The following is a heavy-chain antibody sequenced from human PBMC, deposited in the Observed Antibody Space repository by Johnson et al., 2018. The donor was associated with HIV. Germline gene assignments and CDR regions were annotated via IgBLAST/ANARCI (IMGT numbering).Heavy chain of an antibody. CDR1: GFTFDDYG. CDR3: ARGLKGAFDI. CDR2: ISYHGSDT. V-gene: IGHV3-30*03. Sequence: QVQLVESGGGVVQPGRSLRLSCAASGFTFDDYGMSWVRQAPGKGLEWVTLISYHGSDTYYADSVQGRFTISRDNSRNMVYLEMNSLRTEDTAVYYCARGLKGAFDIWGQGTRVTVSA. J-gene: IGHJ3*02.